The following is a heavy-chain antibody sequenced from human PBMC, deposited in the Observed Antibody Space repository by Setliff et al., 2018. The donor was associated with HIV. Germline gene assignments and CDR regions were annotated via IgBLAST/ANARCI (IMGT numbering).Heavy chain of an antibody. CDR1: GYTFTFYG. CDR2: VSAYNGNT. J-gene: IGHJ5*02. Sequence: ASVTVSCKASGYTFTFYGITWVRQAPGQGLEWMGWVSAYNGNTNNAQKFQGRVTMTTDTSTNTAYMELRSLRSDDTAVYYCARWYGSVQYRFDPWGQGTLVTVSS. CDR3: ARWYGSVQYRFDP. D-gene: IGHD3-10*01. V-gene: IGHV1-18*01.